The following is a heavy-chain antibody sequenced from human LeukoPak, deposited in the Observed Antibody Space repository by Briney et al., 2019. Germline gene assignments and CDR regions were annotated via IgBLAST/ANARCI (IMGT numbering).Heavy chain of an antibody. J-gene: IGHJ5*02. D-gene: IGHD5-18*01. V-gene: IGHV3-21*01. CDR1: GFTFSSYW. Sequence: GSLRLSCAASGFTFSSYWMSWVRQAPEKGLEWVSSISSANSYIYYADSVKGRFTISRDNAKNALYLQMNSLRAEDTAVYYCARGVTALVSPGFSSWGQGTLVTVSS. CDR2: ISSANSYI. CDR3: ARGVTALVSPGFSS.